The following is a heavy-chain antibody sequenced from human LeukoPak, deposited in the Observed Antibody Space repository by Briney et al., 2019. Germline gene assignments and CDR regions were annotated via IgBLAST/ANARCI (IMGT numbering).Heavy chain of an antibody. CDR2: IYHSGST. Sequence: SETLSLTCTVSGYSISSGYYWGWIRQPPGKGLEWIGSIYHSGSTYYNPSLKSRVTKSVDTSKNQFSLKLSSVTAADTAVYYCARDLKVSYYDFWSGYFANWFDPWGQGTLVTVSS. D-gene: IGHD3-3*01. V-gene: IGHV4-38-2*02. CDR3: ARDLKVSYYDFWSGYFANWFDP. CDR1: GYSISSGYY. J-gene: IGHJ5*02.